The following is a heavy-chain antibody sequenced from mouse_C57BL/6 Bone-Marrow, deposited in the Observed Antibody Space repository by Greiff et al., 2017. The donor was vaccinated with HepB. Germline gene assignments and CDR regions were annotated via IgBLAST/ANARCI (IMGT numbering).Heavy chain of an antibody. V-gene: IGHV1-81*01. CDR1: GYTFTSYG. D-gene: IGHD2-5*01. CDR2: IYPRSGNT. J-gene: IGHJ1*03. Sequence: QVQLQQSGAELARPGASVKLSCKASGYTFTSYGISWVKQRTGQGLEWIGVIYPRSGNTYYNEKFKGKATLTADKSSSTAYMELRSLTSEDSAVYFGASCWDYSNGYWYFDVWGTGTTVTVSS. CDR3: ASCWDYSNGYWYFDV.